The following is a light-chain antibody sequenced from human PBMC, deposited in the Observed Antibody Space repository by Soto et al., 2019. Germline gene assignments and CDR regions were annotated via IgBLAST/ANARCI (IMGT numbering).Light chain of an antibody. CDR2: GAS. V-gene: IGKV3-20*01. Sequence: EIVLTQSPGTLSLSPGERATLSCRASQSVSSSYLAWYQQKPGQAPRLLIYGASSRATGIPDRFSGSGSGTDFTLTISRLEPEDFPVYYCHQYDNSPLTFGQGTKVEIK. J-gene: IGKJ1*01. CDR3: HQYDNSPLT. CDR1: QSVSSSY.